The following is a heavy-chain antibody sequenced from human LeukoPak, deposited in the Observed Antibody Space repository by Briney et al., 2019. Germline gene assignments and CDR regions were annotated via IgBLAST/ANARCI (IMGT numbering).Heavy chain of an antibody. D-gene: IGHD3-9*01. Sequence: SGGSLRLSCAASGFTFSNAWMSWVRQAPGKGLEWIGEINHSGSTNYSPSLKSRVTISLDTSKNQFSLKLSSVTAADTAVYYCARGSRLTGTFDIWGQGTMVTVSS. CDR3: ARGSRLTGTFDI. J-gene: IGHJ3*02. V-gene: IGHV4-34*01. CDR2: INHSGST. CDR1: GFTFSNAW.